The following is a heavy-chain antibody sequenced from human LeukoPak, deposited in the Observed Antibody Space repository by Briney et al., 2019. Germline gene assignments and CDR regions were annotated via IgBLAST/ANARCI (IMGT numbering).Heavy chain of an antibody. J-gene: IGHJ4*02. D-gene: IGHD4-23*01. V-gene: IGHV5-51*01. CDR1: GYSFTSYW. CDR2: IYHGDSDT. CDR3: ARQLYGGNSAVDY. Sequence: GESLKILCRGSGYSFTSYWIGWVRQLPGKGVEEMGIIYHGDSDTRYSPSFQAQVTISADKSISTAYLQWSSMKASDTAIYYCARQLYGGNSAVDYWGQGTLVTVSS.